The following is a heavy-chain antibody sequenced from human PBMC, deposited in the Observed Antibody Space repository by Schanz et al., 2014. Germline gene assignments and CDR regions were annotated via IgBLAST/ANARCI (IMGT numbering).Heavy chain of an antibody. CDR2: LWHDGSKK. V-gene: IGHV3-33*01. J-gene: IGHJ4*02. CDR1: GFTFSSYD. CDR3: ARDFHGYGPHLDY. Sequence: QVQLVESGGGVVQPGRSLRLSCVASGFTFSSYDVFWVRQAPGKGLEWVAILWHDGSKKYYADSVKGRFTVSRDNSKNTLYLQLNSLSAEDTAVYYGARDFHGYGPHLDYWGQGSLVTVSS. D-gene: IGHD5-12*01.